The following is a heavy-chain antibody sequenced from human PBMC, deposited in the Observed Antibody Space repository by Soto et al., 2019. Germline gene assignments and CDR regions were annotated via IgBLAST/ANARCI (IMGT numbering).Heavy chain of an antibody. V-gene: IGHV4-59*01. CDR3: ARAGIAAAPGYMDV. D-gene: IGHD6-13*01. CDR1: GGSISSYY. J-gene: IGHJ6*03. CDR2: IYYSGST. Sequence: SETLSLTCTVSGGSISSYYWSWIRQPPGKGLEWIGYIYYSGSTNYNPSLKSRVTISVDTSKNQFSLKLSSVTAADTAVYYCARAGIAAAPGYMDVWGKGTTVTVS.